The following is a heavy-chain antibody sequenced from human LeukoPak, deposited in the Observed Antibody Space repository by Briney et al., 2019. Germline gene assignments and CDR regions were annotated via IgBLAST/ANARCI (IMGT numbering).Heavy chain of an antibody. Sequence: GGSLRLSCAASGFTFSSYAMSWVRQAPGKGLVWVSRIISDGSSTTYAESVKGRFTISRDNAKNMLYLQMNSLRAEDTAVYYCARDLGDTGTLLDSWGQGTLVTVSS. V-gene: IGHV3-74*01. D-gene: IGHD5-18*01. CDR3: ARDLGDTGTLLDS. CDR1: GFTFSSYA. CDR2: IISDGSST. J-gene: IGHJ4*02.